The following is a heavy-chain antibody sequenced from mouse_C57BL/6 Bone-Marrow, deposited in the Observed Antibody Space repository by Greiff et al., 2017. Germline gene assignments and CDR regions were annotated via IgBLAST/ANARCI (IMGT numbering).Heavy chain of an antibody. Sequence: EVQLVESEGGLVQPGSSMKLSCTASGFTFSSYGMSWVRQTPDKRLEGVATISSGGSYTYYPDSVKGRFTISRDNAKNTLYLQMSSLKSEDTAMYYCARRVTGTDFDYWGQGTTLTVSS. D-gene: IGHD4-1*01. CDR2: ISSGGSYT. CDR1: GFTFSSYG. CDR3: ARRVTGTDFDY. J-gene: IGHJ2*01. V-gene: IGHV5-6*01.